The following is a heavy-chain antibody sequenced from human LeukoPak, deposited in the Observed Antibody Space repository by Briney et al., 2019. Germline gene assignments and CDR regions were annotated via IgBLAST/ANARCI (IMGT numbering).Heavy chain of an antibody. V-gene: IGHV2-5*01. CDR1: GFPLSTSGVG. Sequence: SGPTLVKPTQTLTLTCTFSGFPLSTSGVGVGWIRQPPGKALEWLALIYWNDDKRYSPSLKSRLTITKDTSKNQVVLTMTNMDPVDTATYYCAHHRYYYDSSGYYFNPFDYWGQGTLVTVSS. J-gene: IGHJ4*02. D-gene: IGHD3-22*01. CDR3: AHHRYYYDSSGYYFNPFDY. CDR2: IYWNDDK.